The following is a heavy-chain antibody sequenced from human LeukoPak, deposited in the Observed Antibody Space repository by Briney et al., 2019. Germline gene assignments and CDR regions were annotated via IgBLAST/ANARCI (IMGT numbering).Heavy chain of an antibody. CDR1: GFTFDDYA. D-gene: IGHD3-3*01. V-gene: IGHV3-9*01. CDR3: AKDSGVGTLFDY. CDR2: ISWNSGSI. Sequence: PGRSLRLSCAASGFTFDDYAMHWVRHAPGKGLEWVSGISWNSGSIGYADSVKGRFTISRDNAKNSLYLQMNSLRAEDTALYYCAKDSGVGTLFDYWGQGTLVTVSS. J-gene: IGHJ4*02.